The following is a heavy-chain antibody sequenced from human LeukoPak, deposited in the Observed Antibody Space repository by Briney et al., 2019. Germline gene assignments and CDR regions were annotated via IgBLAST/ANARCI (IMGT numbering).Heavy chain of an antibody. CDR1: GGSISSYY. CDR3: AGHRPTTVTVFDY. D-gene: IGHD4-17*01. V-gene: IGHV4-59*08. J-gene: IGHJ4*02. Sequence: SETLSLTCTVSGGSISSYYWSWIRQPPGKGLEWIGYIYYSGSTNYNPSLKSRVTISVDTSKNQFSLKLSSVTAADTAVYYCAGHRPTTVTVFDYWGQGTLVTVSS. CDR2: IYYSGST.